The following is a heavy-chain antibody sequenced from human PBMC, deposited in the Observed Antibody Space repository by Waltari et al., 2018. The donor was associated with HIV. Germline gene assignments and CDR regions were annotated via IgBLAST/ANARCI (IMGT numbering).Heavy chain of an antibody. CDR2: ISGSGSST. J-gene: IGHJ6*02. CDR1: GFTFSTNA. V-gene: IGHV3-23*01. D-gene: IGHD6-6*01. Sequence: EVQLLESGGGLVQPGGSLRLSCAASGFTFSTNALRWVRRAPGKGREWFSSISGSGSSTYYADAIEGRFTISRDNSKNTLYLQMNSLRAEDTAAYYCAKVPQYISSSIYYYGMDVWGQGTTVTVSS. CDR3: AKVPQYISSSIYYYGMDV.